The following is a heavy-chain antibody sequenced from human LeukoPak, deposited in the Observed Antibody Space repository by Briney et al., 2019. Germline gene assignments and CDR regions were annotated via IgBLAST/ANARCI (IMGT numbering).Heavy chain of an antibody. Sequence: GASVKVSCKASGYTFTSYGISWVRQAPGQGLEWMGWISAYSGNTNYAQKLQGRVTMTTDTSTSTAYMELRSLRSDDTAVYYCARAPRLVVPAAMVYWGQGTLVTVSS. J-gene: IGHJ4*02. CDR3: ARAPRLVVPAAMVY. V-gene: IGHV1-18*01. CDR2: ISAYSGNT. CDR1: GYTFTSYG. D-gene: IGHD2-2*01.